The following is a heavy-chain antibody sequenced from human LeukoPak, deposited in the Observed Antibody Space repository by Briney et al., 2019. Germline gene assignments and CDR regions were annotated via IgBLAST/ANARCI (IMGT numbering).Heavy chain of an antibody. Sequence: PSETLSLTCAVYGGSFSGYYWSWIRQPPGKGLEWIGEINHSGSTNYNPSLKSRVTISVDTSKNQFSLKLSSVTAADTAVYYCARSVYYDSSGLDPWGQGTLVTVSS. D-gene: IGHD3-22*01. J-gene: IGHJ5*02. V-gene: IGHV4-34*01. CDR2: INHSGST. CDR3: ARSVYYDSSGLDP. CDR1: GGSFSGYY.